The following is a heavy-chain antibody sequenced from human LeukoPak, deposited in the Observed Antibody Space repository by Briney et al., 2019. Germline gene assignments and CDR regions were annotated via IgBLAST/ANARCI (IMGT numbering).Heavy chain of an antibody. Sequence: GGSLRLSCAASGFTFSIYAMSWGRQAPGKGLEWVSGISGSSSHTMDADSVRGRFTISRDNTRNTLYLHMNNVRAEDTALYYCAKEHDYSNAAPEWGFDSWGQGTRVTVSS. CDR2: ISGSSSHT. CDR1: GFTFSIYA. J-gene: IGHJ4*02. CDR3: AKEHDYSNAAPEWGFDS. D-gene: IGHD3-3*01. V-gene: IGHV3-23*01.